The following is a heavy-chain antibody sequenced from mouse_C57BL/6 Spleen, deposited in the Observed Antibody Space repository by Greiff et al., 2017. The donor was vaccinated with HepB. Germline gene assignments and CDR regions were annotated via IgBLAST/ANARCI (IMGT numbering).Heavy chain of an antibody. J-gene: IGHJ4*01. CDR1: GFTFSSYA. CDR3: ARDRGYDYDGVYAMDY. V-gene: IGHV5-4*01. Sequence: EVQGVESGGGLVKPGGSLKLSCAASGFTFSSYAMSWVRQTPEKRLEWVATISDGGSYTYYPDNAKNNLYLQMSHLKSEDTAMYYCARDRGYDYDGVYAMDYWGQGTSVTVSS. CDR2: ISDGGSYT. D-gene: IGHD2-4*01.